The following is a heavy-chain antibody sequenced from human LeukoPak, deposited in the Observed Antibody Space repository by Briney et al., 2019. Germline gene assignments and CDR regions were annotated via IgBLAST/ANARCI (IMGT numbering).Heavy chain of an antibody. J-gene: IGHJ4*02. V-gene: IGHV4-39*02. Sequence: SETLSLTCTVSGGSISSSSYYWGWIRQPPGKGLEWIGSIYYSGSTYYNPSLKSRVTISVDTSKNQFSLKLSSVTAADTAVYYCARESGDSSDYGLGYYFDYWGQGTLVTVSS. CDR2: IYYSGST. CDR1: GGSISSSSYY. CDR3: ARESGDSSDYGLGYYFDY. D-gene: IGHD3-22*01.